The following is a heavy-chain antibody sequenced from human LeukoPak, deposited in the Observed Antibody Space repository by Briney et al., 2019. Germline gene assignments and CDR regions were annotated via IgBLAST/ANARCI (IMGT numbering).Heavy chain of an antibody. CDR2: ISPTGSTT. CDR1: GFSFSGHW. V-gene: IGHV3-74*01. Sequence: GGSPRLSCTASGFSFSGHWMHRARQLPGKGLVWVSRISPTGSTTSYADSVKGRFTVSRDNAKNTLYLQVNNLRAEDTAVYYCARGPNSNWSGLDFWGQGTLLTVSS. J-gene: IGHJ4*02. CDR3: ARGPNSNWSGLDF. D-gene: IGHD6-6*01.